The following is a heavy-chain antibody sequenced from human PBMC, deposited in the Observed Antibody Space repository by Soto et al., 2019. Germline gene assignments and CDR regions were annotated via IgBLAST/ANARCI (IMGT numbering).Heavy chain of an antibody. D-gene: IGHD7-27*01. CDR1: GGTFSSYA. J-gene: IGHJ4*02. CDR2: IIPIFGTA. CDR3: ARDPDSLGISPYFDY. Sequence: SVKVSCKASGGTFSSYAISWVRQAPGQGLEWMGGIIPIFGTANYAQKFQGRVTITADESTSTAYMELSSLRSEDTAVYYCARDPDSLGISPYFDYWGQGTLVTVPQ. V-gene: IGHV1-69*13.